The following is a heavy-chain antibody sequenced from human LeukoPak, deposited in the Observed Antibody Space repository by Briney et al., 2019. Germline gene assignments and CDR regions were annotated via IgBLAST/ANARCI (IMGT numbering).Heavy chain of an antibody. CDR3: ARDKIEGPTKLDY. CDR2: IKQDESEK. Sequence: GGSLRLSCAASGFTFSSYWMSWVRQAPGKGLEWVANIKQDESEKYYVDSLKGRFTISRDNAKNSLYLQMNSLRPEDTAVYYCARDKIEGPTKLDYWGQGSLVTVSS. CDR1: GFTFSSYW. V-gene: IGHV3-7*01. D-gene: IGHD1-1*01. J-gene: IGHJ4*02.